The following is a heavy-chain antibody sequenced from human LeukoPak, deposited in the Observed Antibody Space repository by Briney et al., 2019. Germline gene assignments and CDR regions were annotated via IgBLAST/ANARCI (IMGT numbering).Heavy chain of an antibody. CDR3: AKDSWSRNGIYDPFDI. V-gene: IGHV3-23*01. D-gene: IGHD5-12*01. Sequence: QTGGSLRLSCAASGFTFSEYAMNWVRQAPGKGLEWVYTVGGGDATFYTDSVKGRFTISRDDSKNTVSLQMNSLRLEDTAVYYCAKDSWSRNGIYDPFDIWGQGTMVTVSS. CDR2: TVGGGDAT. J-gene: IGHJ3*02. CDR1: GFTFSEYA.